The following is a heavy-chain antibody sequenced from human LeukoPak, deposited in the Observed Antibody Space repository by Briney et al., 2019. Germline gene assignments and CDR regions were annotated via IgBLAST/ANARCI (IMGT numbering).Heavy chain of an antibody. CDR1: GFTFSSYW. CDR2: INTDGSST. V-gene: IGHV3-74*01. D-gene: IGHD6-6*01. J-gene: IGHJ4*02. Sequence: GGSLRLSCAASGFTFSSYWMHWVHQAPGKGLVWVSLINTDGSSTTYADSVKGRFTISRDNAKNTLYLRMNSLSAEDTAVYYCARGYSSSYRIDYWGQGTLVTVSS. CDR3: ARGYSSSYRIDY.